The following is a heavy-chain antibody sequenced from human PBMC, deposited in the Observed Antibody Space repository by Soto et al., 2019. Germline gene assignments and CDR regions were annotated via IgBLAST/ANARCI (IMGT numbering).Heavy chain of an antibody. J-gene: IGHJ3*02. CDR1: VYTFTSHG. CDR3: ARLLTEGATYSEAAFDM. Sequence: QLQLVQAGGEVKTPWASVKVAFTNSVYTFTSHGISWVRQDPGQGLAWMGWISTYNGKTDYAQKCQGRVTMTADTRTSTVYMEVRSMRSEDTAVYYCARLLTEGATYSEAAFDMWGQGTKVTVSS. CDR2: ISTYNGKT. D-gene: IGHD3-9*01. V-gene: IGHV1-18*01.